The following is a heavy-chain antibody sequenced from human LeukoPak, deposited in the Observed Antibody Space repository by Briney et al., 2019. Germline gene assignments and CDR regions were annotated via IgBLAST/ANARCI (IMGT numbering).Heavy chain of an antibody. CDR1: GYPFTHYH. Sequence: ASVKVSCKASGYPFTHYHINWGRQATGQRLEWMGWVDPSSGDTGYARKFQDRVTMTRDTSISTAYMELSSLRSEDTALYYCARGVGAVGDYWGQGSLVTVSS. V-gene: IGHV1-8*01. D-gene: IGHD6-19*01. CDR2: VDPSSGDT. J-gene: IGHJ4*02. CDR3: ARGVGAVGDY.